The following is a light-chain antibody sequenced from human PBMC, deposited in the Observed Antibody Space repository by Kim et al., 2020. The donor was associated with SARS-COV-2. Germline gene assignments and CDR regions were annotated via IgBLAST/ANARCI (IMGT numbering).Light chain of an antibody. Sequence: SSELTQDPDVYVALGQTVRITCQGDSLRSYYASWYQQKPGQAPVLVIYGKNNRPSGIPDRFSGSSSGNTASLTITGAQAEDEADYYCNSRDSSGNHVVFGGVTQLTVL. CDR1: SLRSYY. J-gene: IGLJ2*01. V-gene: IGLV3-19*01. CDR2: GKN. CDR3: NSRDSSGNHVV.